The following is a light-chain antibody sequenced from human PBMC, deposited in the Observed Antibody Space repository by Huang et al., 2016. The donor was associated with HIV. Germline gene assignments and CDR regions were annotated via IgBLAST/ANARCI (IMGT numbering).Light chain of an antibody. Sequence: EVLMTQSPDILSVSPGDRATFSCRASQNVGSNLAWYQQRPGTAPRLLIYAASTRATAFPALFSGGGSGTEFPLTISRLQSEDFATYYCQQYNTWPPWAFGQGTTVEI. CDR1: QNVGSN. V-gene: IGKV3-15*01. CDR2: AAS. J-gene: IGKJ1*01. CDR3: QQYNTWPPWA.